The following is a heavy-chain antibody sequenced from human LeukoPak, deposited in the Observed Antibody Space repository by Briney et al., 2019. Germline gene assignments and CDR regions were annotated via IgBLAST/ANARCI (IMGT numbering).Heavy chain of an antibody. D-gene: IGHD3-22*01. CDR3: GRGFCDDSSSFHF. Sequence: GGSVKVSFKASGYPFTSVDINWVRPATGQGVEWMGWLNPNTGNTGYSQKFRGRGTLNGDTTISRAYMELRRLKSEETAVCYCGRGFCDDSSSFHFWGQGTLVTVSS. V-gene: IGHV1-8*01. J-gene: IGHJ4*02. CDR1: GYPFTSVD. CDR2: LNPNTGNT.